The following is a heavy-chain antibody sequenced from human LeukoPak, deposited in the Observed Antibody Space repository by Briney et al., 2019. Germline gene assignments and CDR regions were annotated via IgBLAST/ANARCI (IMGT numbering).Heavy chain of an antibody. CDR1: GFTFSSYE. J-gene: IGHJ6*03. D-gene: IGHD1-20*01. CDR3: ARERGPSNWNDQKYYYYYYMDV. CDR2: ISSSGSTI. Sequence: GGSLRLSCAASGFTFSSYEMNWVRQAPGKGLEWVSYISSSGSTIYYADSVKGRFTISRDNAKNSLYLQMNSLKAEDTAVYYCARERGPSNWNDQKYYYYYYMDVWGKGTTVTVSS. V-gene: IGHV3-48*03.